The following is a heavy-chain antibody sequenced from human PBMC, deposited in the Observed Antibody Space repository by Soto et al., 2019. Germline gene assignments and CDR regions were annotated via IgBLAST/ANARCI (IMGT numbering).Heavy chain of an antibody. CDR2: IIPIFGTA. CDR3: ARGGYGSGSYYPPYGMDV. CDR1: GGTFSSYV. V-gene: IGHV1-69*12. Sequence: QVQLVQSVAEVKKPGSSVKVSCKASGGTFSSYVISWVRQAPGQGLEWMGGIIPIFGTANYAQKFQGRVTIPAAESTSTAYMELSSLRYEYTALYYWARGGYGSGSYYPPYGMDVGGQGTTVSVSS. J-gene: IGHJ6*02. D-gene: IGHD3-10*01.